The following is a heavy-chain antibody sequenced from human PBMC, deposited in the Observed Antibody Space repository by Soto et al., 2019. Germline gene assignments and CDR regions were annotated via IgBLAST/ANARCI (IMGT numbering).Heavy chain of an antibody. Sequence: PGGSLRLSCAASGFTFSSYGMHWVRQAPGKGLEWVAVIWYDGSNKYYADSVKGRFTISRDNSKNTLYLQMNSLRAEDTAVYYCARALYSYGTLYYYYYGMDVWGQGTTVTVSS. CDR2: IWYDGSNK. J-gene: IGHJ6*02. CDR3: ARALYSYGTLYYYYYGMDV. V-gene: IGHV3-33*01. CDR1: GFTFSSYG. D-gene: IGHD5-18*01.